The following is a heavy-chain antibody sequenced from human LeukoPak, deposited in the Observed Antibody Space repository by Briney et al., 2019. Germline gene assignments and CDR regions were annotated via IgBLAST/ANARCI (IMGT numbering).Heavy chain of an antibody. CDR2: IYYSGST. Sequence: SETLSLTCTVSGGSISSSSYYWGWIRQPPGKGLEWIGSIYYSGSTYYNPSLKSRVTISVDTSKNQFSLKLSSVTAADTAVYYCAKASWLRLGYYFDYWGQGTLVTVSS. CDR3: AKASWLRLGYYFDY. V-gene: IGHV4-39*07. J-gene: IGHJ4*02. D-gene: IGHD5-12*01. CDR1: GGSISSSSYY.